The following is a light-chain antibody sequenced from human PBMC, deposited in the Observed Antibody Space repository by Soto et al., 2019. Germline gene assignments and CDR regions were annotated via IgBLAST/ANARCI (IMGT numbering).Light chain of an antibody. CDR3: QQYSSTPWT. CDR2: WAS. J-gene: IGKJ1*01. Sequence: DTVMTQSPDSLAVSLGERATINCKSSQSILYSSNNKNYLAWYQQKPGQPPKLLIYWASTRESGVPDRFSCSGSGTDFTLNISSLQSQDVAVYYCQQYSSTPWTFGQGTKVEIK. CDR1: QSILYSSNNKNY. V-gene: IGKV4-1*01.